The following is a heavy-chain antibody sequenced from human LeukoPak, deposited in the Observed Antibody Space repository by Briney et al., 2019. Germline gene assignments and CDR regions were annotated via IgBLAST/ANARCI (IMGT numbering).Heavy chain of an antibody. CDR3: AREAETPLRWFGELYGHNWFDP. D-gene: IGHD3-10*01. CDR2: INPNSGGT. V-gene: IGHV1-2*02. Sequence: ASVKVSCKASGYTFTGYYMHWVRQAPGQGLEWMGWINPNSGGTNYAQKFQGRVTMTRDTSISTAYMELSRLRSDDTAVYYCAREAETPLRWFGELYGHNWFDPWGQGTLVTVSS. J-gene: IGHJ5*02. CDR1: GYTFTGYY.